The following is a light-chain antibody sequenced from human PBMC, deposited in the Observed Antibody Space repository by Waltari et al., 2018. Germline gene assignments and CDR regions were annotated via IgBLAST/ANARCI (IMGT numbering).Light chain of an antibody. Sequence: QSALTQPASVSGSPGQSITISCTGTSSDVGGYNYISWYQQHPGKAPKLRIYDVSNRHSWVSHRFSGSKSGNTASLTICGLQAEDEADYYCSSYTSSSTLVFGGGTKLTVL. J-gene: IGLJ2*01. CDR1: SSDVGGYNY. CDR3: SSYTSSSTLV. CDR2: DVS. V-gene: IGLV2-14*03.